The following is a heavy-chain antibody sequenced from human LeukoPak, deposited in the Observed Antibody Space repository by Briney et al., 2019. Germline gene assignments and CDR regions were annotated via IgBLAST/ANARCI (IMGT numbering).Heavy chain of an antibody. Sequence: SETLSLTCTVSGGSISSYYWSWIRQPPGKGLEWIGRIYTSGSTNYNPSLKSRVTMSVDTSKNQFSLKLSSVTAADTAVYYCARGGYCSGGSCFYRFDPWGQGTLVTVSS. CDR1: GGSISSYY. CDR2: IYTSGST. CDR3: ARGGYCSGGSCFYRFDP. J-gene: IGHJ5*02. D-gene: IGHD2-15*01. V-gene: IGHV4-4*07.